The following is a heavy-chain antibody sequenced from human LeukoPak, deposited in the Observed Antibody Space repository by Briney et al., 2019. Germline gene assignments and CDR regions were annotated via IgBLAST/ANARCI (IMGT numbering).Heavy chain of an antibody. Sequence: SVKVSCKASGGTFTSYAISWVRQAPGQGLEWMGGIIPIFGTANYAQKFQGRVTITADKSTSTAYMELSSLRSEDTAVYYCAREVAGYSSSWYFYYYMDVWGKGTTVTVSS. D-gene: IGHD6-13*01. J-gene: IGHJ6*03. CDR1: GGTFTSYA. CDR3: AREVAGYSSSWYFYYYMDV. V-gene: IGHV1-69*06. CDR2: IIPIFGTA.